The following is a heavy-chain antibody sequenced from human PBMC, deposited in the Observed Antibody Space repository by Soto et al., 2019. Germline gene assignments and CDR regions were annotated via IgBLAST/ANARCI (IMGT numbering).Heavy chain of an antibody. CDR2: ISAYNGNT. Sequence: ASVKVSCKASGYTFTSYGISWVRQAPGQGLEWMGWISAYNGNTNYAQKLQGRVTMTTDTSTSTAYMELRSLRSDDTAVYYCARDGSDSYGPARNWFDPWVQGTLVTVSS. V-gene: IGHV1-18*01. CDR1: GYTFTSYG. D-gene: IGHD5-18*01. J-gene: IGHJ5*02. CDR3: ARDGSDSYGPARNWFDP.